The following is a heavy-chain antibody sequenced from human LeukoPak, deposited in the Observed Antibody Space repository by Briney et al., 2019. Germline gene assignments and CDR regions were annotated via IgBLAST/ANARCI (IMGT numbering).Heavy chain of an antibody. CDR3: ATTVTDAYYYYGMDV. D-gene: IGHD4-11*01. J-gene: IGHJ6*02. Sequence: PGGSLRLSCAASGFTFSSYAMSWVRQAPGKGLEWVSAISGSGGSTYYADSVKGRFTISRDNSKNTLYLQMNSLRAEDTAVYYCATTVTDAYYYYGMDVWGQGTTVTVSS. CDR2: ISGSGGST. CDR1: GFTFSSYA. V-gene: IGHV3-23*01.